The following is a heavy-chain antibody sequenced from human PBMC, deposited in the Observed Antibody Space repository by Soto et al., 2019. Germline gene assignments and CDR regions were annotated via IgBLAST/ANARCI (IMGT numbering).Heavy chain of an antibody. CDR2: ISGSGGSK. Sequence: EVQLLESGGGLVQPGGSLRLSCAASGFTFSSYAMSWVRQAPGKGLKWVSGISGSGGSKYYADSVKGRFTISRDKSKNTLYLQMHSLRAEDTAVYYCAKGGWDSGSYYGVDYWGQGTLVTVSS. V-gene: IGHV3-23*01. CDR1: GFTFSSYA. J-gene: IGHJ4*02. CDR3: AKGGWDSGSYYGVDY. D-gene: IGHD1-26*01.